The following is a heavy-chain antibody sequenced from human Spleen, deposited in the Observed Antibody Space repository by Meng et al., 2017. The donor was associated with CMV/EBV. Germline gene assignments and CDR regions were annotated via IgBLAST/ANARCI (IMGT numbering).Heavy chain of an antibody. D-gene: IGHD3-16*01. CDR1: GFTFSDYY. CDR3: ARGQGGGDYYYYGMDV. Sequence: GESLKISCAASGFTFSDYYMSWIRQAPGKGLEWVSYISSSGSTIYYEDSVKGRFTISRDNAKNALYLQMNSLRAEDTAVYYCARGQGGGDYYYYGMDVWGQGTTVTVSS. J-gene: IGHJ6*02. V-gene: IGHV3-11*04. CDR2: ISSSGSTI.